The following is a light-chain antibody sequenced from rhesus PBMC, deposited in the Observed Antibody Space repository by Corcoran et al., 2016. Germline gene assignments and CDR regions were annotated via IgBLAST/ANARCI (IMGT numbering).Light chain of an antibody. Sequence: DIQMTQSPSSLSASVGDTVTITCRASQSISSWLAWYQQKPGKAPNLLIKKASTLQSGVPSRFSGSGFGQDFTLTISSLQSEDFATYYCQQYDDRPYSFGQGTKVEIQ. J-gene: IGKJ2*01. V-gene: IGKV1-22*01. CDR2: KAS. CDR3: QQYDDRPYS. CDR1: QSISSW.